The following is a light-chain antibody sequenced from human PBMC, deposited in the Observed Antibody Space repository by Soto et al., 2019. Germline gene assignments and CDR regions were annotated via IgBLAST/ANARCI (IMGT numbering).Light chain of an antibody. J-gene: IGKJ4*01. CDR2: DAS. Sequence: IQMTQSPSTLSASVGDTVTISCRASQAISVSLAWYRQKPGKAPNLLIYDASTLQEGVPSRFSGSGSGTEFTLTVSSLQSEDFAVYYCHQYNNWPPFTFGGGTKVEIK. CDR1: QAISVS. CDR3: HQYNNWPPFT. V-gene: IGKV1-5*01.